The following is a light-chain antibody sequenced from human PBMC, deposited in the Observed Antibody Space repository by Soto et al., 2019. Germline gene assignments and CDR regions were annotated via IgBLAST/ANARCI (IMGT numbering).Light chain of an antibody. V-gene: IGKV3-15*01. CDR2: DVS. CDR1: QSVSSS. Sequence: EVVMTQSPATLSVSPGERATLSCRASQSVSSSLAWYQQKPGQAPRLLIYDVSTRATGIPARFSASGSATEFTLTISSLQSEDFATYYCQQYNSYSWTFGQGTKVEIK. CDR3: QQYNSYSWT. J-gene: IGKJ1*01.